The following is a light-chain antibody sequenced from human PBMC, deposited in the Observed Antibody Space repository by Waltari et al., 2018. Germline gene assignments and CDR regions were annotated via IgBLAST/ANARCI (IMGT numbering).Light chain of an antibody. CDR2: LAS. J-gene: IGKJ1*01. CDR1: ETLLRTNQYNY. Sequence: DIVLTQSPLSLPVTPGEPAAISCWASETLLRTNQYNYLDWSLQRPGHSPPRLIYLASSRASGVPDRFSGSGSDRNVTLKISRVEAEDVGVYYCMQGLQVPRTFGQGTKVEIK. V-gene: IGKV2-28*01. CDR3: MQGLQVPRT.